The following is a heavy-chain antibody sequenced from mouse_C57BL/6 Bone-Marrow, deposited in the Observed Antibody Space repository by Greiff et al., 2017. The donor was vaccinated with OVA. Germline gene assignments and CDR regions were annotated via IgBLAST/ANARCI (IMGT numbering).Heavy chain of an antibody. CDR1: GYTFTNYW. CDR3: ASLGHAMDY. V-gene: IGHV1-63*01. J-gene: IGHJ4*01. CDR2: IYPGGGYT. D-gene: IGHD4-1*01. Sequence: QVQLQQSGAELVRPGTSVKMSCKASGYTFTNYWIGWAKQRPGHGLEWIGDIYPGGGYTNYNQKFKGKATLTVDTSSSTAYMQLSSLTSEDSAVYYCASLGHAMDYWGQGTSVTVSS.